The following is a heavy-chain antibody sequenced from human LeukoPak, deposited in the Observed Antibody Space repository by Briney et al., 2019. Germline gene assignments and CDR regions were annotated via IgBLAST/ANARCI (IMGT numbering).Heavy chain of an antibody. D-gene: IGHD5-18*01. V-gene: IGHV4-38-2*02. CDR2: IYHSGST. Sequence: SETLSLTCTVSGYSISSGYYWGWIRQPPGKGLEWIGSIYHSGSTYYNPSLKSRVTISVDTSKNQFSLKLSSVTASDTAVYYCARDDPEGLWLMGKAFDSWGQGTMVTVSS. J-gene: IGHJ3*02. CDR3: ARDDPEGLWLMGKAFDS. CDR1: GYSISSGYY.